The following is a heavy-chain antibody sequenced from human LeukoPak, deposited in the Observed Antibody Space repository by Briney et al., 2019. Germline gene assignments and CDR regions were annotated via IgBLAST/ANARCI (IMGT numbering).Heavy chain of an antibody. Sequence: PSETLSLTCTVSGGSISSYYWSWIRQPAGKGLEWIGRIYTSGSTKYNPSLKSRVTISVDKSKNQLSLEMSSVTAADTAVYYCARDSYLTGYYMAFDIWGQGTMVTVSS. D-gene: IGHD3-9*01. CDR2: IYTSGST. J-gene: IGHJ3*02. V-gene: IGHV4-4*07. CDR3: ARDSYLTGYYMAFDI. CDR1: GGSISSYY.